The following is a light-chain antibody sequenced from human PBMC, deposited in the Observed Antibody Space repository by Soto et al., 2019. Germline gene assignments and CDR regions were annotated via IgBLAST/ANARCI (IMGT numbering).Light chain of an antibody. J-gene: IGKJ5*01. CDR2: AAS. V-gene: IGKV3-15*01. CDR3: QQYDNWPPIT. CDR1: QSVGSN. Sequence: EVVMTQSPATLSVSPGERATLSCRASQSVGSNLAWYQQKHGQAPRLLIYAASTRATGIPARFSGSGSGTEFTLTISSLQSEDFAVYSCQQYDNWPPITFGQGTRLEIK.